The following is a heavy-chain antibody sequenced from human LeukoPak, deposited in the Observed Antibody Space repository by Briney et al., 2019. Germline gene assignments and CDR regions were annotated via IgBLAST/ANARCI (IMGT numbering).Heavy chain of an antibody. CDR2: IRNKADNYAT. Sequence: GGSLRLSCTASGFTFSDSAIHWVRQASGKGLEWVGRIRNKADNYATAYSASVKGRFTISRDDSKNTLYLQMNSLKTEDTAVYYCTTAEWLYPTLDYWGQGTLVAVSS. V-gene: IGHV3-73*01. CDR3: TTAEWLYPTLDY. CDR1: GFTFSDSA. J-gene: IGHJ4*02. D-gene: IGHD3-3*01.